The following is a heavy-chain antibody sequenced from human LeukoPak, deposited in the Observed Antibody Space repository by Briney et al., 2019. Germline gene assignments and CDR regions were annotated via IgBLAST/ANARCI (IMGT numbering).Heavy chain of an antibody. D-gene: IGHD1-26*01. J-gene: IGHJ4*02. CDR3: ARDRSIVGATPYFDY. Sequence: ASVKVSCKASGYTFTGYYVHWVRQAPGQGLEWVGVINPDGGSTTYAQKFQGRVTMTWDTSTSTVYMDLSNLRSEDTAVYFCARDRSIVGATPYFDYWGQGTLVTVSS. CDR2: INPDGGST. CDR1: GYTFTGYY. V-gene: IGHV1-46*01.